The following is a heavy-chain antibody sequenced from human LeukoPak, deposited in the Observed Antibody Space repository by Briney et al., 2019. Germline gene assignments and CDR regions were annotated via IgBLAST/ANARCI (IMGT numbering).Heavy chain of an antibody. D-gene: IGHD5-18*01. J-gene: IGHJ4*02. CDR2: IYYSGST. Sequence: KPSETLPLTCTVSGGSISSSSYYWGWIRQPPGKGLEWIGSIYYSGSTYYNPSLKSRVTISVDTSKNQFSLKLSSVTAADTAVYYCARDIRGYSYGYFDYWGQGTLVTVSS. CDR1: GGSISSSSYY. CDR3: ARDIRGYSYGYFDY. V-gene: IGHV4-39*01.